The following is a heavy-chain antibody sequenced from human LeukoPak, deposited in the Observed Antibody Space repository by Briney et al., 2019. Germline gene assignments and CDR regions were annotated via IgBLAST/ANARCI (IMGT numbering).Heavy chain of an antibody. D-gene: IGHD3-3*01. Sequence: GGSLRLSCAASGFTVSSNYMSWVRQAPGKGLEWVSVIYSGGSTYYADSVKGRFTFSRDNSKNTLYLQMNSLRAEDTAVYYCARDRHYDFWSGTGMDVWGQGTTVTVSS. J-gene: IGHJ6*02. CDR1: GFTVSSNY. CDR2: IYSGGST. CDR3: ARDRHYDFWSGTGMDV. V-gene: IGHV3-53*01.